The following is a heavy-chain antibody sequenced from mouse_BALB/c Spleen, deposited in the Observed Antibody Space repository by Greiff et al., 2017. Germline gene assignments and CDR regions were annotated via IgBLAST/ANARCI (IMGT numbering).Heavy chain of an antibody. CDR2: ISNLAYSI. J-gene: IGHJ4*01. D-gene: IGHD3-1*01. Sequence: EVMLVESGGGLVQPGGSRKLSCAASGFTFSDYGMAWVRQAPGKGPEWVAFISNLAYSIYYADTVTGRFTISRENAKNTLYLEMSSLRSEDTAMYYCARDPDRAAMDYWGQGTSVTVSS. V-gene: IGHV5-15*02. CDR3: ARDPDRAAMDY. CDR1: GFTFSDYG.